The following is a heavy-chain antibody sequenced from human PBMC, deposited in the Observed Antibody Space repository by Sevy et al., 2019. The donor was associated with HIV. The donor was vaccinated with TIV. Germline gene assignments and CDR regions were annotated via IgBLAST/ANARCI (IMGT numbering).Heavy chain of an antibody. J-gene: IGHJ4*02. V-gene: IGHV3-23*01. CDR1: GFTFNNYG. Sequence: GGSLRLSCAASGFTFNNYGMFWVRQAPEEGLEWVSGITGGGGSTYYAAPLKRRFTVSKDSSRNTSYLQMNSMRVEETAAYYCAKGNYETGTQYFDYWGQGILVTVSS. CDR3: AKGNYETGTQYFDY. D-gene: IGHD3-16*01. CDR2: ITGGGGST.